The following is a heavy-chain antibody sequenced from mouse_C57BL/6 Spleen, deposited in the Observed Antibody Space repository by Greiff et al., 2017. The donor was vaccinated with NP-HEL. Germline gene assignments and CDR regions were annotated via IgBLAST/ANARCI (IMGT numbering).Heavy chain of an antibody. CDR2: IYPGDGDT. D-gene: IGHD1-1*01. J-gene: IGHJ2*01. Sequence: VQLQQSGAELVKPGASVKISCKASGYAFSSYWMNWVKQRPGKGLEWIGQIYPGDGDTNYNGKFKGKATLTADKSSSTAYMQLSSLTSEDSAVYFCANHYYGSSPFDYWGQGTTLTVSS. V-gene: IGHV1-80*01. CDR1: GYAFSSYW. CDR3: ANHYYGSSPFDY.